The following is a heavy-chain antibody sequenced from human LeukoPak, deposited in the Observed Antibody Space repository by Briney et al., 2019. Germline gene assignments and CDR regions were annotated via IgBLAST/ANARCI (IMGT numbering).Heavy chain of an antibody. V-gene: IGHV4-39*01. CDR1: GGSISSSSYY. J-gene: IGHJ3*02. CDR3: ARHFRDSEFDM. CDR2: IYYSGST. Sequence: SETLSLICTVSGGSISSSSYYWDWIRQPPGKGLEWIGTIYYSGSTYYNPSLRSRVTISVDTSKNQFSLKLGSVTAADTAVYYCARHFRDSEFDMWGQGTMVTVSS.